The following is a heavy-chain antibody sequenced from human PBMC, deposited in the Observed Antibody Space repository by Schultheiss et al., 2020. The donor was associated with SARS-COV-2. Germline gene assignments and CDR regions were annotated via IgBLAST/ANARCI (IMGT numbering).Heavy chain of an antibody. D-gene: IGHD3-3*01. CDR2: ISYDGRNK. CDR3: ARDQVWADFWSGQGYFDY. CDR1: GFSFSTYA. J-gene: IGHJ4*02. Sequence: GGSLRLSCAASGFSFSTYAMHWVRQAPGKGLEWVAVISYDGRNKYYADSVKGRFTISRDNSKNTLYLQMNSLRAEDTAVYYCARDQVWADFWSGQGYFDYWGQGTLVTVSS. V-gene: IGHV3-30*11.